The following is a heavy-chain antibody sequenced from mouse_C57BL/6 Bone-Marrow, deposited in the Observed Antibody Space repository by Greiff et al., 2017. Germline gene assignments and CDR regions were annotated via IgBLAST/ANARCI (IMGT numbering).Heavy chain of an antibody. CDR1: GFTFSSYA. D-gene: IGHD2-5*01. V-gene: IGHV5-4*03. Sequence: EVKLVESGGGLVKPGGSLKLSCAASGFTFSSYAMSWVRQTPEKRLEWVATISDGGSYTYYPDNVKGRFTISRDNAKNNLYLQMSHLTSEDTAMYYCARTVTTWYFDVWGTGTTVTVSS. J-gene: IGHJ1*03. CDR3: ARTVTTWYFDV. CDR2: ISDGGSYT.